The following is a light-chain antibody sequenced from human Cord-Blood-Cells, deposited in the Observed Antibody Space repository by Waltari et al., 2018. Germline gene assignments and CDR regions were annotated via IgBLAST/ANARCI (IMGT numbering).Light chain of an antibody. V-gene: IGKV1-39*01. J-gene: IGKJ1*01. CDR2: AAS. Sequence: DIQMTQSPSSLSASVGDRVTITCRASQSISSYLNWYLQKPGKAPKLLIYAASSLQSGVPSRFSGSGSGTDFTLTISSLQPEDFATYYCQQSYSTWWTFGQGTKVEIK. CDR3: QQSYSTWWT. CDR1: QSISSY.